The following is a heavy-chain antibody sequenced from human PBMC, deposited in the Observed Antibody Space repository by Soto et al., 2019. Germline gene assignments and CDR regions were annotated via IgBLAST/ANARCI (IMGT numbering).Heavy chain of an antibody. CDR3: AKEYGDYGEGDV. V-gene: IGHV3-30*18. CDR2: ISYDGSNK. Sequence: QVQLVESGGGVVQPGRSLRLSCAASGFTFSSYGMHWVGQAPGKGLEWVAVISYDGSNKYYADSVKGRFTISRDNSKNTLYLQMNSLRAEDTAVYYCAKEYGDYGEGDVWGQGTTVTVSS. D-gene: IGHD4-17*01. CDR1: GFTFSSYG. J-gene: IGHJ6*02.